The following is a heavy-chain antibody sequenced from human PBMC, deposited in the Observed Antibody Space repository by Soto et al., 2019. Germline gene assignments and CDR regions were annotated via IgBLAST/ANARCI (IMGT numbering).Heavy chain of an antibody. CDR3: ARDRWDSSGYYYYGMDV. CDR1: GFTFSSYG. Sequence: PGGSLRLSCAASGFTFSSYGMHWVRQAPGKGLEWVSYISSSSSTIYYADSVKGRFTISRDNAKNSLYLQMNSLRDEDTAVYYCARDRWDSSGYYYYGMDVWGQGTTVTVSS. D-gene: IGHD3-22*01. V-gene: IGHV3-48*02. CDR2: ISSSSSTI. J-gene: IGHJ6*02.